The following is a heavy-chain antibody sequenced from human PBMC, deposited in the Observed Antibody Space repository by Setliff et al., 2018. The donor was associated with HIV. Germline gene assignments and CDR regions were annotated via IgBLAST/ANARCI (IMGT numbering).Heavy chain of an antibody. CDR1: GGSFGVYR. V-gene: IGHV4-4*07. D-gene: IGHD3-10*01. J-gene: IGHJ5*02. CDR2: IDSSGTT. Sequence: ASETLSLTCTISGGSFGVYRWSWIRQSAGRGLEWIGRIDSSGTTDYKPSLKGRVAISVDTSRNQVSLRVTSVTAADTAVYFCARDRHSSGLGGYGPWGPGILVTVSS. CDR3: ARDRHSSGLGGYGP.